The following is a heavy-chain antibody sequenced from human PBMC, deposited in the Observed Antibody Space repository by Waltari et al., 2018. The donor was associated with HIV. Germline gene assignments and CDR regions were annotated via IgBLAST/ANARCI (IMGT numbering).Heavy chain of an antibody. CDR1: GGSFSGYY. CDR2: INHSGST. J-gene: IGHJ6*02. V-gene: IGHV4-34*01. Sequence: QVQLQQWGAGLLTPSETLSLTCAVYGGSFSGYYWRWIRQPPGKGLEWIGEINHSGSTNYNPSLKSRVTISVDTSKNQFSLKLSSVTAADTAVYYCAAYSSGWYYSGMDVWGQGTTVTVSS. CDR3: AAYSSGWYYSGMDV. D-gene: IGHD6-19*01.